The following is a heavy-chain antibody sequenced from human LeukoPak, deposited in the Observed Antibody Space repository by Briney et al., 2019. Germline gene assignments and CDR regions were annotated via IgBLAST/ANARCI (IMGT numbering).Heavy chain of an antibody. J-gene: IGHJ4*02. Sequence: NPGGSLRLSCAASGFTFSTYGMHWVRQAPGKGLEWVSFLRYDGSNKYYADSVKGRFTISRDNSKNTLYLQMNSLRAEDTAVYYCAKPLTQTIFGAFDSWGQGTLATVSS. CDR1: GFTFSTYG. V-gene: IGHV3-30*02. CDR3: AKPLTQTIFGAFDS. CDR2: LRYDGSNK. D-gene: IGHD3-3*02.